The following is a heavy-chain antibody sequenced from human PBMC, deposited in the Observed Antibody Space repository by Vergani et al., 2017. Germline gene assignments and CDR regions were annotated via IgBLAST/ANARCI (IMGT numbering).Heavy chain of an antibody. CDR3: SRGRGDRFGYSDY. Sequence: EVQLVESGGGLVPPGRSLRLSCAASGFSFGDYAMTWVRQAPGKGLEWVAFIRNKAYGGTTEYAASVKGRFTISRDDSKRLAYLQLSGLKTEDTAVYFCSRGRGDRFGYSDYWGQGTLVTVSS. D-gene: IGHD5-18*01. CDR1: GFSFGDYA. V-gene: IGHV3-49*04. CDR2: IRNKAYGGTT. J-gene: IGHJ4*02.